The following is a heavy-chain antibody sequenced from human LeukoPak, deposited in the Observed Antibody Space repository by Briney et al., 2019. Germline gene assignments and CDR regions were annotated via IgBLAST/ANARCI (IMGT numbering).Heavy chain of an antibody. D-gene: IGHD5-24*01. CDR1: GFTFSDYY. Sequence: GGSLRLSCAASGFTFSDYYMSWIRQAPGKGLEWVSYISSSGSTIYYADSVKGRFTISRDNAKNSLYLQMNSLRAEDTAVYYCARDGGKMATDQRYFDLWGRGTLVTVSS. CDR3: ARDGGKMATDQRYFDL. J-gene: IGHJ2*01. CDR2: ISSSGSTI. V-gene: IGHV3-11*01.